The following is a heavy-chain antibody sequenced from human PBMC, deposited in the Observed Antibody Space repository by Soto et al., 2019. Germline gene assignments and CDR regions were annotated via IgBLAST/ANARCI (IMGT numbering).Heavy chain of an antibody. CDR2: ISSSGSTI. Sequence: QVQLVESGGGLVKPGGSLRLSCAASGFTFSDYYMSWIRQAPGKGLEWVLYISSSGSTIYYADSVKGRFTISRDNAKNSLYLQMNSLRAEDTAVYYCARDQSPLWATVMTPYYAFDIWGQGTMVTVSS. CDR3: ARDQSPLWATVMTPYYAFDI. J-gene: IGHJ3*02. CDR1: GFTFSDYY. V-gene: IGHV3-11*01. D-gene: IGHD4-4*01.